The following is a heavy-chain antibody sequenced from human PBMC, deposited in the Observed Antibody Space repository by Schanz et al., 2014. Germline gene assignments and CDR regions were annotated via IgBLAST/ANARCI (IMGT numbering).Heavy chain of an antibody. D-gene: IGHD3-16*02. CDR3: ARDNRYYLFDY. V-gene: IGHV3-64*01. Sequence: EVQLVESGGGLVQPGGSLRLSCAASGFTFSIYAMHWVRQAPGKGLEYVSSISSKGDMTFYGNSVKGRFTISRDNSKNTLYLQVGSLSAEDTAVYFCARDNRYYLFDYWGQGALVTVSS. CDR2: ISSKGDMT. CDR1: GFTFSIYA. J-gene: IGHJ4*02.